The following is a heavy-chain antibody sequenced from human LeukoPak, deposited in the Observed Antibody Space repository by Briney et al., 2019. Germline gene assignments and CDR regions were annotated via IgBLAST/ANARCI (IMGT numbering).Heavy chain of an antibody. CDR2: IYTTGST. D-gene: IGHD3-10*01. V-gene: IGHV4-61*02. Sequence: PSETLSLTCTVSGGSISSGTYYWSWIRQPAGKGLEWIGRIYTTGSTNYNPSLKSRVTRSVDTSKNQFSLKLSSVTAAETAVYFCASSSSGSYYYMDVWGKGTTVTVSS. CDR1: GGSISSGTYY. J-gene: IGHJ6*03. CDR3: ASSSSGSYYYMDV.